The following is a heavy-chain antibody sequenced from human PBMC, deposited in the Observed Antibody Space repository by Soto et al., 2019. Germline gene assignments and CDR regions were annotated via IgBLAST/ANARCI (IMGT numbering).Heavy chain of an antibody. CDR2: IDGSGGFT. V-gene: IGHV3-23*01. Sequence: EVQLLESGGGLVQPGGSLRLSCAASGFTFSSYGMSWVRQAPGKGLEWVSSIDGSGGFTYFADSVKGRFTLSRDSSKNTLYLHMNSLRAEDTAVYYCSEDTRGGYLWGQGTLVTVSS. D-gene: IGHD2-15*01. CDR1: GFTFSSYG. J-gene: IGHJ5*02. CDR3: SEDTRGGYL.